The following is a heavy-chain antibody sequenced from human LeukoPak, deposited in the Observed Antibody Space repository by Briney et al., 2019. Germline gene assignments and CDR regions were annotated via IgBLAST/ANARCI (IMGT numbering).Heavy chain of an antibody. CDR3: AKGSPGPAYEWELLPHDKRYFDY. Sequence: PGGSLRLSCAASGFTFSSYAMSWVRQAPGKGLEWVSAISGSGGSTYYADSVKGRFTISRDNSKNTLYLQMNSLRAEDTAVYYCAKGSPGPAYEWELLPHDKRYFDYWGQGTLVTVSS. CDR2: ISGSGGST. CDR1: GFTFSSYA. J-gene: IGHJ4*02. V-gene: IGHV3-23*01. D-gene: IGHD1-26*01.